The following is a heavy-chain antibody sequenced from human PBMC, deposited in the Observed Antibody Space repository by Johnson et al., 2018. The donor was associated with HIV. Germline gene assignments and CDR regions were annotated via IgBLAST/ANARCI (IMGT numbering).Heavy chain of an antibody. J-gene: IGHJ3*02. D-gene: IGHD2-2*01. CDR2: IYSGGST. CDR3: ASDPVPAAIRAFDI. CDR1: GFTVSSNY. V-gene: IGHV3-53*01. Sequence: MQLVESGGGLIQPGGSLRLSCAAYGFTVSSNYMNWVRQAPGKGLEWVSVIYSGGSTYYADSVKGRFTISRDNAKNSLYLQMNRLRAEDTAVYYCASDPVPAAIRAFDIWGQGTMVTVSS.